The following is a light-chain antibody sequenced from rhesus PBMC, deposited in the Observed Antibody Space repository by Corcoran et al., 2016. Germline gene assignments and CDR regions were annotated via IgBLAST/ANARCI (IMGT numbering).Light chain of an antibody. J-gene: IGKJ3*01. CDR2: AAS. Sequence: DIQMTQSPSSLSASVGDTVTITCRASQGISSYLNWFQQKPGKAPKLLIYAASSLESGVPSRFSGRGSGTEFNLTISSLQPEDFAAYYCLQHNNYPFTFGPGTKLDIK. CDR3: LQHNNYPFT. CDR1: QGISSY. V-gene: IGKV1-28*01.